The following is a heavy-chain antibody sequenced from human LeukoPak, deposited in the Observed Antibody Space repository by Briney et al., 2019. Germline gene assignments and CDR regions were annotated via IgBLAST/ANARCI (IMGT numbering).Heavy chain of an antibody. CDR1: GFTFSSYW. J-gene: IGHJ4*02. CDR2: ISYDGSNK. D-gene: IGHD4-17*01. V-gene: IGHV3-30-3*01. CDR3: ARESGLRYYFDY. Sequence: GGSLRLSCAASGFTFSSYWMSWVRQAPGKGLEWVAVISYDGSNKYYADSVKGRFTISRDNSKNTLYLQMNSLRAEDTAVYYCARESGLRYYFDYWGQGTLVTVSS.